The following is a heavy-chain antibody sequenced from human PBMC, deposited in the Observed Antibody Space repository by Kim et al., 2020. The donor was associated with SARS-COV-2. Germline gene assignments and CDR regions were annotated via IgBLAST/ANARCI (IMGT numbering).Heavy chain of an antibody. CDR2: ISAHNGHT. Sequence: ASVKVSCKASGYTFSNYDITWVRQAPGQGLEWMGWISAHNGHTHYPQKVQDRVTMTTDTSTSTAYMELRSLRSDDTAVYYCARGGMNRADNYHCGMDVWGQGTTVTVSS. J-gene: IGHJ6*02. CDR1: GYTFSNYD. CDR3: ARGGMNRADNYHCGMDV. V-gene: IGHV1-18*01.